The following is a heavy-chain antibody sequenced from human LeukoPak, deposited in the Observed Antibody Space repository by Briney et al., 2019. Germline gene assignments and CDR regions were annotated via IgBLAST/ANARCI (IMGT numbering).Heavy chain of an antibody. V-gene: IGHV1-69*05. CDR1: GGTFSSYA. Sequence: ASVKVSCKASGGTFSSYAISWVRQAPGQGLEWMGGIIPIFGTANYAQKFQGRVTITTDESTSTAYMELSSLRCDDTAVYYCASAPGSSPFGYWGQGTLVTVSS. CDR2: IIPIFGTA. D-gene: IGHD1-26*01. CDR3: ASAPGSSPFGY. J-gene: IGHJ4*02.